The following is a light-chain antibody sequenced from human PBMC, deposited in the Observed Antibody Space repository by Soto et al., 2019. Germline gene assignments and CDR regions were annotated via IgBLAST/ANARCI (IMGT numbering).Light chain of an antibody. CDR1: QGVGRD. Sequence: AIQMTQSPASLSASVGDTVIITCRASQGVGRDLGWYQQKPRKAPRLLIYHASTLLSGVQSRFSGSGSGTDFTLTIASLQPEDFATYFCLQDYSNPITFGGGTKVENK. CDR2: HAS. CDR3: LQDYSNPIT. J-gene: IGKJ4*01. V-gene: IGKV1-6*01.